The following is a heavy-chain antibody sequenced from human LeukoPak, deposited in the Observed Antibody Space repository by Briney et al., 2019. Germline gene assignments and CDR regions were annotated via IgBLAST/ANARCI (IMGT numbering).Heavy chain of an antibody. Sequence: PSETLSLTCTVSGGSISSYYWSWIRQPPGKGLEWIGYIYYSGSTNYNPSLKSRVTISVDTSKNQFSLKLSSVTAADTAVYYCARLGYYYDSSGPLDAFDIWGQGTMVTVSS. CDR3: ARLGYYYDSSGPLDAFDI. D-gene: IGHD3-22*01. CDR1: GGSISSYY. J-gene: IGHJ3*02. V-gene: IGHV4-59*08. CDR2: IYYSGST.